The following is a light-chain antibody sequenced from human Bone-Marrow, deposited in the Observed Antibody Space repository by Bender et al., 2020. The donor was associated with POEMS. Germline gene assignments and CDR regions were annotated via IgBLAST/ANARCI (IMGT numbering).Light chain of an antibody. V-gene: IGLV2-14*02. CDR1: NSDVGIYNV. Sequence: QSALTQPASVSGSPGQSITISCTGTNSDVGIYNVVSWYQQHPGKAPKLMIYDVSYRPSGVSNRFSGSKSGNTASLTISGLQAEDEADYYCSSYTTTSVVFGGGTRLTVL. CDR3: SSYTTTSVV. CDR2: DVS. J-gene: IGLJ2*01.